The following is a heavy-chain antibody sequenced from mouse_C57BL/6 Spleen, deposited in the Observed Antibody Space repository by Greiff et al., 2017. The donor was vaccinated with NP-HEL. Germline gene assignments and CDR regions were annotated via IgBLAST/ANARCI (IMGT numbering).Heavy chain of an antibody. V-gene: IGHV1-15*01. Sequence: QVHVKQSGAELVRPGASVTLSCKASGYTFTDYEMHWVKQTPVHGLEWIGAIDPETGGTAYNQKFKGKAILTADKSSSTAYMELRSLTSEDSVFYYCTRGLRCLSGYFDVWGTGTTVTVSS. D-gene: IGHD1-1*01. J-gene: IGHJ1*03. CDR3: TRGLRCLSGYFDV. CDR1: GYTFTDYE. CDR2: IDPETGGT.